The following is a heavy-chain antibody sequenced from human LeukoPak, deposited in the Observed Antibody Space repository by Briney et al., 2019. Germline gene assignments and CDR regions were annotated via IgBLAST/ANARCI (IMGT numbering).Heavy chain of an antibody. Sequence: PGGSLRLSCAASGFTFSNAWMSWVRQAPGKGLEWVGRIKSKTDGGTTDYAAHVKGRFTISRDDSKDTLYLQMNSLKTEDTAVYYCTREGMDYYDSSGYYSFDYWGQGTLVTVSS. D-gene: IGHD3-22*01. CDR1: GFTFSNAW. V-gene: IGHV3-15*01. CDR2: IKSKTDGGTT. CDR3: TREGMDYYDSSGYYSFDY. J-gene: IGHJ4*02.